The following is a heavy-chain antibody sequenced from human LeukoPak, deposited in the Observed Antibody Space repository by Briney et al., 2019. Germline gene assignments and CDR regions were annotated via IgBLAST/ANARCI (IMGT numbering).Heavy chain of an antibody. CDR3: ALAPNSNWFDF. Sequence: SETLSLTCTVSVDSTSIFYWIWIRQSPGKGLEWIGNIHYSGSSVYNPSLKSRGTISIDTSRRQFFLKLNSVTAADTAVYFCALAPNSNWFDFWGPGTLVTVSS. J-gene: IGHJ5*01. CDR2: IHYSGSS. CDR1: VDSTSIFY. V-gene: IGHV4-59*03. D-gene: IGHD2-8*01.